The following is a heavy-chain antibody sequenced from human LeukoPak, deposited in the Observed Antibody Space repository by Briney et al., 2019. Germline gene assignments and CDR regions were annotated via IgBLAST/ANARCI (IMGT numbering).Heavy chain of an antibody. CDR2: IKQDGSEK. CDR3: ARDSRLGHTKGDY. J-gene: IGHJ4*02. CDR1: GFTFSSYW. V-gene: IGHV3-7*05. D-gene: IGHD2-21*01. Sequence: PGGSLRLSCAASGFTFSSYWMSWVRQAPGKGLEWVANIKQDGSEKYYVDSVKGRFTISRDNDKNSLYLQMNSLRAEDTAVYYCARDSRLGHTKGDYWGQGTLVTVSS.